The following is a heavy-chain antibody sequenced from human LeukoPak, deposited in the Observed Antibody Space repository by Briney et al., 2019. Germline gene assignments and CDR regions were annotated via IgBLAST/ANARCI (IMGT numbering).Heavy chain of an antibody. D-gene: IGHD3-9*01. CDR1: GFTFSDYT. J-gene: IGHJ5*02. CDR2: ISSTSGYI. Sequence: GGTLRLSCAASGFTFSDYTLNWVRQAPGKGLEGVSSISSTSGYIHYADSAKGRFTISRDNAKNSLYLKMNSLRAEDTAVYYCARDLLTGYYRRGNWFDPWGQGTLVTVSS. V-gene: IGHV3-21*01. CDR3: ARDLLTGYYRRGNWFDP.